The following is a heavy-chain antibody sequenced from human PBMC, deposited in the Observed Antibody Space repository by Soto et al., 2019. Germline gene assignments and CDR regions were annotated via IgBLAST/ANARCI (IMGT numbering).Heavy chain of an antibody. CDR2: IYPGDSDT. Sequence: GESLKISCKGSGYSFTSYWIGWVRQMPGKGLEWMGIIYPGDSDTRYSPSFQGQVTISADKSISTAYLQWSSLKASDTAMYYCARGHFFGKTPRYNWFDPWGQGTLVTVSS. J-gene: IGHJ5*02. CDR1: GYSFTSYW. CDR3: ARGHFFGKTPRYNWFDP. D-gene: IGHD3-3*02. V-gene: IGHV5-51*01.